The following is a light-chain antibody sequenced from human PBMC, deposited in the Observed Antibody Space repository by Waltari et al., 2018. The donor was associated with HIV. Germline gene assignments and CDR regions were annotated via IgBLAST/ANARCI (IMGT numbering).Light chain of an antibody. V-gene: IGLV1-47*01. J-gene: IGLJ3*02. CDR1: SGTIGSNS. Sequence: QSVLIQPSSASGTPGQRVTMSCSGTSGTIGSNSVDWYQQFPGTAPKLIIFRSAERPSGVPDRFSGSKSGTAATLSISGLRAEDEGIYYCATWDDLLSGRVFGGGTKLSVL. CDR2: RSA. CDR3: ATWDDLLSGRV.